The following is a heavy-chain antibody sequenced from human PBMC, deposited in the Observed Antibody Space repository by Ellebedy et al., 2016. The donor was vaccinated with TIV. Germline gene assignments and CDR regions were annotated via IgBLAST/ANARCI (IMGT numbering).Heavy chain of an antibody. Sequence: GESLKISCVASGFTFSSYAMSWVRQTPGKGLEWVSAIRGSGDSTYYADSVKGRFTISRDNAKNTLYLQMNSLRVEDTAVYYCNPYPSRIIGSWGQGTLVTVSS. CDR3: NPYPSRIIGS. V-gene: IGHV3-23*01. J-gene: IGHJ4*02. CDR1: GFTFSSYA. D-gene: IGHD2/OR15-2a*01. CDR2: IRGSGDST.